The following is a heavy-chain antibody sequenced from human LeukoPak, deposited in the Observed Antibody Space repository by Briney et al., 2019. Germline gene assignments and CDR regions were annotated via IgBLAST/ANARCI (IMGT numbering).Heavy chain of an antibody. D-gene: IGHD2-15*01. CDR2: INQHGSEK. CDR3: ARESIATATPAVDY. V-gene: IGHV3-7*05. J-gene: IGHJ4*02. CDR1: GFTLSNYW. Sequence: GGSLRLSCAASGFTLSNYWMTWVRQAPGKGLEWVANINQHGSEKYYLDSVKGRFTISRDNAKNSLYLHMNGLRAGDTAVYYCARESIATATPAVDYWGQGALAAVSS.